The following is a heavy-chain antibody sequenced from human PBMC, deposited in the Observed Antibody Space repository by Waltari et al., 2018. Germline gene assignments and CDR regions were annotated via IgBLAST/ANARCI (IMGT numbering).Heavy chain of an antibody. CDR2: IYYSGST. V-gene: IGHV4-59*01. D-gene: IGHD2-15*01. Sequence: QVQLQESGPGLVKPSETLSLTCTVSGGSITGYYWSWFRLPPGKGLEWIGYIYYSGSTNYNPSLKSRVTVSVDMSKNQFSRKLTSVTAADTAVYYCARVYCSGGSCYDLFDYWGQGTLVTVSS. CDR1: GGSITGYY. J-gene: IGHJ4*02. CDR3: ARVYCSGGSCYDLFDY.